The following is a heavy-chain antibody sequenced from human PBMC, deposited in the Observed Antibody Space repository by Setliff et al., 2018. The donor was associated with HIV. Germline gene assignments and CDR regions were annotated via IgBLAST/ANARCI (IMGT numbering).Heavy chain of an antibody. V-gene: IGHV4-34*01. CDR1: GESFTDYY. CDR3: ARHRDPPGTSWIYYYYYMDL. CDR2: INHSGGT. J-gene: IGHJ6*03. Sequence: SETLSLTCAVSGESFTDYYWSWIRQSPGKGLEWIGEINHSGGTNYNPSLKSRVTISVDTSKNQVSLRLSSVTAADTGVYYCARHRDPPGTSWIYYYYYMDLWGEGTTVTVSS. D-gene: IGHD6-13*01.